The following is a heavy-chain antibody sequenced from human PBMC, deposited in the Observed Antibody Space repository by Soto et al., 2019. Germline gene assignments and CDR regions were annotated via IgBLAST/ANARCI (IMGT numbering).Heavy chain of an antibody. CDR1: GGTFSSYA. D-gene: IGHD3-22*01. CDR2: IIPIFGTA. Sequence: QVQLVQSGAEVKKPGSSVKVSCKASGGTFSSYAISWVRQAPGQGLEWMGGIIPIFGTANYAQKFQGRVTITADESTRTAYMELSSLRSEDTAVYYCARAVLDSSGYYYSYYYGMDVWGQGTTVTVS. J-gene: IGHJ6*02. V-gene: IGHV1-69*01. CDR3: ARAVLDSSGYYYSYYYGMDV.